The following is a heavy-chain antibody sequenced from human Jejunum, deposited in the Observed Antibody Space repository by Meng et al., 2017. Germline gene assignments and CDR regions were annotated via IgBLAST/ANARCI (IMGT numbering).Heavy chain of an antibody. CDR3: ARGGSSSWYVYFDY. D-gene: IGHD6-13*01. CDR1: GGSISSYY. CDR2: IYYSGST. J-gene: IGHJ4*02. V-gene: IGHV4-59*01. Sequence: SETLSLTCTVSGGSISSYYWSWIRQPPGKGLEWIGYIYYSGSTNYNPSLKSRVTISVDTSKNQFSLKLSSVTAADTAVYYCARGGSSSWYVYFDYWGQGTLVTFSS.